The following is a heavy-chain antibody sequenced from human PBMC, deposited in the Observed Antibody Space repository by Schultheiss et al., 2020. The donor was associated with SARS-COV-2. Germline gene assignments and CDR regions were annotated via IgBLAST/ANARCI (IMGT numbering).Heavy chain of an antibody. CDR1: GGSLNTYY. D-gene: IGHD3-16*01. V-gene: IGHV4-59*01. CDR2: VRLSGST. CDR3: ARDAGLTPTGGRGMDV. J-gene: IGHJ6*02. Sequence: SETLSLTCTVSGGSLNTYYWSWVRQPPGKGLEWIGYVRLSGSTDYNPSLRSRVTISVDTSKNQFSLRLTSVTAADTAVYYCARDAGLTPTGGRGMDVWGQGTTVTVSS.